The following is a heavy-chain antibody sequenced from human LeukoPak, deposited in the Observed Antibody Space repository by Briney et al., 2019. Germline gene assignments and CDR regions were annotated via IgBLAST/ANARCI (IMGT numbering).Heavy chain of an antibody. D-gene: IGHD3-3*01. Sequence: PSETLSLTCAVYGVSFSGYYWSWIRQPPGKGLEWIGEINHSGSTNYNPSLKSRVTISVDTSKNQFSLKLSSVTAADTAVYYCARDTIGPPYYDFWSGYSVNWFDPWGQGTLVTVSS. J-gene: IGHJ5*02. CDR3: ARDTIGPPYYDFWSGYSVNWFDP. CDR1: GVSFSGYY. V-gene: IGHV4-34*01. CDR2: INHSGST.